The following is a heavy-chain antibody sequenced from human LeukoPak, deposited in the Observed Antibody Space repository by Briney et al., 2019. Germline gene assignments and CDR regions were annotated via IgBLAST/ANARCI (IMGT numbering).Heavy chain of an antibody. D-gene: IGHD1-26*01. CDR3: ARVEIVGPTEFDY. J-gene: IGHJ4*02. Sequence: GGSLRLSCVVSGFTVSNSYMSWVRQAPEKGLEWVSVIYSGGGTYYADSVKGRFTISRDNSKDTLFLQMNSLRAEDTAVYYCARVEIVGPTEFDYWGQGTLVTVSS. CDR1: GFTVSNSY. V-gene: IGHV3-66*01. CDR2: IYSGGGT.